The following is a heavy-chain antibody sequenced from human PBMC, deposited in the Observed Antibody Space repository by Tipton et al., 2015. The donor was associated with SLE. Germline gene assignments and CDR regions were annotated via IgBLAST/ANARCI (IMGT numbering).Heavy chain of an antibody. Sequence: LRLSCAVYGGSLTDFHWSWIRQSPGKGLEWIGEVNHSGSTNYNPSLMGRVTISVDTSKAQFSLKLRSVTAADTAVYYCARGREREQWLAPQGFDFWGQGIRVTVSS. CDR3: ARGREREQWLAPQGFDF. V-gene: IGHV4-34*01. D-gene: IGHD6-19*01. CDR2: VNHSGST. J-gene: IGHJ4*02. CDR1: GGSLTDFH.